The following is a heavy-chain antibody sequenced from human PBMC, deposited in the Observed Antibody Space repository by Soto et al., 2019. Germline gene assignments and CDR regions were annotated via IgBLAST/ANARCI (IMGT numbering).Heavy chain of an antibody. CDR1: GGSIVTSNW. D-gene: IGHD3-10*01. CDR2: IYHSGTT. Sequence: KTSETLSLTCAVSGGSIVTSNWWSWVRQPPGKGLEWIGEIYHSGTTNYNPSLKSRVTISVDKSKNQFSLKLSSVTAADTALYYCARGHVSLWLGELLSAFDIWGQGTMVTVSS. V-gene: IGHV4-4*02. J-gene: IGHJ3*02. CDR3: ARGHVSLWLGELLSAFDI.